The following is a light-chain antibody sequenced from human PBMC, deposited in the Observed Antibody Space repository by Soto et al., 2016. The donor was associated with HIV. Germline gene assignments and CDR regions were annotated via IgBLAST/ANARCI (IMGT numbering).Light chain of an antibody. J-gene: IGLJ2*01. CDR1: NIGSRG. CDR3: QVCESTNDHPV. CDR2: DDS. Sequence: SYVLTQPPSISVAPGETAKITRAGDNIGSRGVHWYQQRPGQAPVLVVSDDSDRPSGIPERFSGSNYGNTATLTISRVEAVDEADYYCQVCESTNDHPVFGGGTKLTV. V-gene: IGLV3-21*02.